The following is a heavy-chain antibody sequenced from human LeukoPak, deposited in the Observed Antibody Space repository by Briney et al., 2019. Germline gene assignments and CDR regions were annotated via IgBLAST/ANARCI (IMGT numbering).Heavy chain of an antibody. CDR3: ARNMYSGSQPGG. V-gene: IGHV3-48*01. D-gene: IGHD1-26*01. Sequence: GGSLRLSCAASGFTFSSYSMNWVRQAPGKGLEWVSDISSSSSTIYYADSVKGRFTISRDNAKNSLYLQMNSLRAEDTAVYYCARNMYSGSQPGGWGQGTLVTVSS. CDR2: ISSSSSTI. CDR1: GFTFSSYS. J-gene: IGHJ4*02.